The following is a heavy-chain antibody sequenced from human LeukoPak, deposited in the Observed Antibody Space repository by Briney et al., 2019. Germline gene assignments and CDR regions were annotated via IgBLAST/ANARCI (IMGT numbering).Heavy chain of an antibody. CDR3: ARGGYYGSGNDFRFDP. D-gene: IGHD3-10*01. CDR2: FYYSGST. CDR1: GGSISSSNYY. J-gene: IGHJ5*02. V-gene: IGHV4-39*07. Sequence: PSETLSLTCTVSGGSISSSNYYWGWIRQPPGKGLEWIGSFYYSGSTNYKPSLKSRVTISVDTSKNQFSLKLSSVTAADTAVYYCARGGYYGSGNDFRFDPWGQGTLVTVSS.